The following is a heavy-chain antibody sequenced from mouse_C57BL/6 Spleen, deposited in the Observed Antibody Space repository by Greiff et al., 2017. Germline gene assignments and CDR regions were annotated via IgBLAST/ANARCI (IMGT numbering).Heavy chain of an antibody. CDR3: ARGSGGNYYSFAY. J-gene: IGHJ3*01. D-gene: IGHD2-1*01. Sequence: EVMLVESGGGLVQPGGSLKLSCAASGFTFSDYYMYWVRQTPEKRLEWVAYISNGGGSTYYPDTVKGRFTISRDNAKNTLYLQLSRLKSEDTAMYYCARGSGGNYYSFAYWGQGTLVTVSA. V-gene: IGHV5-12*01. CDR1: GFTFSDYY. CDR2: ISNGGGST.